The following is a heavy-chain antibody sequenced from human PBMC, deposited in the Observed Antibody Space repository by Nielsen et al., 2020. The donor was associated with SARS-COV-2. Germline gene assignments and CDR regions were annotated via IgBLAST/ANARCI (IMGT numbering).Heavy chain of an antibody. CDR2: ISGSGGST. D-gene: IGHD3-10*01. CDR3: AKGSILWFGEFDDY. CDR1: GFTFSSYA. J-gene: IGHJ4*02. V-gene: IGHV3-23*01. Sequence: GGSLRLSCAASGFTFSSYAMSWVRQAPGKGLEWVSAISGSGGSTYYADSVKGRFTISRDNSKNTLYLQMNSLRAEDTAVYYCAKGSILWFGEFDDYWGQGTLVTVSS.